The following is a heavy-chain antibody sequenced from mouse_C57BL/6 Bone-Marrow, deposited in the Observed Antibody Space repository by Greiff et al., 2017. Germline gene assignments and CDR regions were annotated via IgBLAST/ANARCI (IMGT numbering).Heavy chain of an antibody. CDR1: GFTFSSYA. CDR2: ISDGGSYT. J-gene: IGHJ2*01. Sequence: EVKLVESGGGLVKPGGSLKLSCAASGFTFSSYAMSWVRQTPEKRLAWVATISDGGSYTYYPDNVKGRFTISRDNAKNNLYLQMSHLKSEDTAMYYCARAGDYDVDYWGQGTTLTVSS. V-gene: IGHV5-4*03. CDR3: ARAGDYDVDY. D-gene: IGHD2-4*01.